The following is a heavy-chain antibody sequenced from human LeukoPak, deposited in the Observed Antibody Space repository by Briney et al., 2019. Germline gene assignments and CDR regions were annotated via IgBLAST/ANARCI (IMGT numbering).Heavy chain of an antibody. V-gene: IGHV3-74*01. CDR3: AKAPDVMTTVTSDY. D-gene: IGHD4-11*01. Sequence: GGSLRLSCAASGFTFSTYFMHWVRQAPGKGLVWVSRINGDGISTTYADSVMGRFTISRDNAKNTLYLQMNSLRAEDTAVYYCAKAPDVMTTVTSDYWGQGTLVTVSS. CDR1: GFTFSTYF. J-gene: IGHJ4*02. CDR2: INGDGIST.